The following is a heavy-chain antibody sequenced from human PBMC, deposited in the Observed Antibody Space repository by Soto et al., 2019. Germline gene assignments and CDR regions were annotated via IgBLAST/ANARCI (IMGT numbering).Heavy chain of an antibody. V-gene: IGHV4-59*08. J-gene: IGHJ6*03. CDR1: GGSISSYY. Sequence: SETLSLTCTVSGGSISSYYWSWIRQPPGKGLEWIGYIYYSGSTNYNPSLKSRVTISVDTSKNQFSLKLSSVTAADTAVYYCARQGWSPVTTDLRYNYYYSYMAVGGKGTTVTVSS. CDR3: ARQGWSPVTTDLRYNYYYSYMAV. D-gene: IGHD4-17*01. CDR2: IYYSGST.